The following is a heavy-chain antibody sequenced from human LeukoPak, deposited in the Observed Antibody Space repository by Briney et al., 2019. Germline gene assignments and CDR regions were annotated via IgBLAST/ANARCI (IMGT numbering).Heavy chain of an antibody. CDR1: GGSISSSSYY. CDR3: ARWAGGSGWYYYFDY. Sequence: PSETLSLTCTVTGGSISSSSYYWLWLRQPPGTGLEWIGSIYYSGSTYYNPSLKSRVTISVDTSKNQFSLKLSSVTAADTAVYYCARWAGGSGWYYYFDYWGQGTLVTVSS. CDR2: IYYSGST. D-gene: IGHD6-19*01. V-gene: IGHV4-39*07. J-gene: IGHJ4*02.